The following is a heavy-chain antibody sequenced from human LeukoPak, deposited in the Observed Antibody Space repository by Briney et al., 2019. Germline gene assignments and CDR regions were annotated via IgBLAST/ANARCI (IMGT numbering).Heavy chain of an antibody. CDR2: MNPNSGNT. J-gene: IGHJ4*02. CDR1: GYTFTSYD. Sequence: ASVKVSCKASGYTFTSYDINWVRQATGQGLEWMGWMNPNSGNTGYAQKFQGRVTMTRNTSISTAYMELSSLRSEDTAVYYCALFGYCSSTSCPVAFDYWGQGTLVTVSS. D-gene: IGHD2-2*01. CDR3: ALFGYCSSTSCPVAFDY. V-gene: IGHV1-8*01.